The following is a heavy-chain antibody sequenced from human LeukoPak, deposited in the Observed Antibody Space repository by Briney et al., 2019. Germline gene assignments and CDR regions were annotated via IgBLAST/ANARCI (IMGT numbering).Heavy chain of an antibody. Sequence: PSETLSLTCTVSGGSVSSGSYYWSWIRQPPGKGLEWIGYIYYSGSTNYNPSLKSRVTISVDTSKNQFSLKLSSVTAADTAVYYCARERPYDSSGSYFDYWGQGTLVTVSS. V-gene: IGHV4-61*01. CDR2: IYYSGST. D-gene: IGHD3-22*01. CDR1: GGSVSSGSYY. CDR3: ARERPYDSSGSYFDY. J-gene: IGHJ4*02.